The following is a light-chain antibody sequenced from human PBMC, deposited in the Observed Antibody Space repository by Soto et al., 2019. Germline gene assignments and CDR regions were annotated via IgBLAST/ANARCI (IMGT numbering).Light chain of an antibody. V-gene: IGLV1-40*01. CDR3: QTHDSSLSSYV. CDR2: GND. J-gene: IGLJ1*01. Sequence: QSVLTQPPSVSGAPGQRVTISCTGSRSNIGAGYDVHWYQQLPGTAPKPLIYGNDNRPSGVPDRFSGSKSGTSASLAITGLQAEDEANYYCQTHDSSLSSYVFGAGTKVTVL. CDR1: RSNIGAGYD.